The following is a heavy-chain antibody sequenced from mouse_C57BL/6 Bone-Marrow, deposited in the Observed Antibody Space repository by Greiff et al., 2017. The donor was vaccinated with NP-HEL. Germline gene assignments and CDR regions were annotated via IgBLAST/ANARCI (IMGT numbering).Heavy chain of an antibody. CDR3: ARSDGYYVRWYFDV. J-gene: IGHJ1*03. D-gene: IGHD2-3*01. CDR1: GYTFTSYW. V-gene: IGHV1-59*01. Sequence: QVQLQQPGAELVRPGASVKLSCKASGYTFTSYWMHWVKQRPGQGLEWIGVIDPSDSYTNYNQKFKGKATLTVDTSSSTAYMQLSSLTSEDSAVYYCARSDGYYVRWYFDVRCTGTTVTVSS. CDR2: IDPSDSYT.